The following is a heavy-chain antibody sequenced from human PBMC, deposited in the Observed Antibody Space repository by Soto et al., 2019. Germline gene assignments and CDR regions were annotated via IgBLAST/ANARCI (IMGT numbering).Heavy chain of an antibody. CDR3: ARAPYSSGWGGFEY. CDR2: ISTEGSVT. V-gene: IGHV3-74*01. CDR1: GLTFSSYW. Sequence: EVQLVESGGGLVQPGGSLRLSCAASGLTFSSYWMHWVRQAPGKGLVWVSRISTEGSVTTYADSVKGRFTISRDNAKNTLYLQMNSLRTEDTALYYCARAPYSSGWGGFEYWGQGTLVTVSS. D-gene: IGHD6-19*01. J-gene: IGHJ4*02.